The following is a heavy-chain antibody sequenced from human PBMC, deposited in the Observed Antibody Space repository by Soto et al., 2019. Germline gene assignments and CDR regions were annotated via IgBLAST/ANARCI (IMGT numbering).Heavy chain of an antibody. D-gene: IGHD2-15*01. V-gene: IGHV4-34*01. Sequence: SETLSLTCAVYGGSFSGYYWSWIRQPPGKGLEWIGEINHSGSTNYNPSLKSRVTISVDTSKNQFSLKLSSVTAADTAVYYCARGRGFGGRWDWLDPWGQGTLVT. J-gene: IGHJ5*02. CDR2: INHSGST. CDR3: ARGRGFGGRWDWLDP. CDR1: GGSFSGYY.